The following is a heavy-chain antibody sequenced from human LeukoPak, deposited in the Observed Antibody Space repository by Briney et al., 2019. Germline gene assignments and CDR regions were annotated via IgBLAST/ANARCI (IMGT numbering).Heavy chain of an antibody. Sequence: SEPLSLTCPVSGGSISSYYWSWIRQPPGKGLEWIGYIYYSGSTNYNPSLKSRVTISVDTSKNQFSLKLSSVTAADTAVYYCARRDGYSPYWYFDLWGRGTLVTVSS. CDR1: GGSISSYY. J-gene: IGHJ2*01. D-gene: IGHD5-24*01. CDR2: IYYSGST. CDR3: ARRDGYSPYWYFDL. V-gene: IGHV4-59*08.